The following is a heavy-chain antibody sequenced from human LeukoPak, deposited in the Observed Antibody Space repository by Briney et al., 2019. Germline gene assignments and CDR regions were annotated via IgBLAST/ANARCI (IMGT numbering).Heavy chain of an antibody. CDR1: GFTFSDYY. CDR3: ARRYYDFLTGYYNWYFDL. V-gene: IGHV3-11*03. CDR2: ISSSSDFT. D-gene: IGHD3-9*01. Sequence: GGSLRLSCAASGFTFSDYYMNWIRQAPGKGLEWVAYISSSSDFTNYADSVKGRFPISRDNAKNSLYLQMNSLRADDTAVYYCARRYYDFLTGYYNWYFDLWGRGTLVTVSS. J-gene: IGHJ2*01.